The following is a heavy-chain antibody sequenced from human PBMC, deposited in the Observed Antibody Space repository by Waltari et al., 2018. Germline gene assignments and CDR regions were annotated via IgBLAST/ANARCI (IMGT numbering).Heavy chain of an antibody. CDR2: IYYGGEK. CDR1: GGFISSHY. Sequence: QVDLQQAGPGLVRPSETLSLTCSVSGGFISSHYWSWIRQSPGKGLEWIGFIYYGGEKNYNPSFKRRVTISVDTSKSQVSLVLTSVTAADTAVYFCAGTTWRFGNNIDSWGQGTLVTVSS. V-gene: IGHV4-59*11. J-gene: IGHJ4*02. CDR3: AGTTWRFGNNIDS. D-gene: IGHD3-3*01.